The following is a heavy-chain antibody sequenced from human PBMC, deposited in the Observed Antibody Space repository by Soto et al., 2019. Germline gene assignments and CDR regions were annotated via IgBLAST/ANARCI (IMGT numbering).Heavy chain of an antibody. J-gene: IGHJ2*01. V-gene: IGHV3-23*01. CDR3: AKDLRVARYRYFDL. Sequence: EVQLLESGGGLVQPGGSLRLSCAASGFTFSSYAMSWVRQAPGKGLEWVSTISGSGGDTYYADSVKGRFSISRDNSKNTLYLQINSLTAEDTAVYYCAKDLRVARYRYFDLLGRGALVTVSS. CDR2: ISGSGGDT. CDR1: GFTFSSYA.